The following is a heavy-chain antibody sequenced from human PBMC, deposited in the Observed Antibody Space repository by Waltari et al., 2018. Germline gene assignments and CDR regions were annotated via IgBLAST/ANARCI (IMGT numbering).Heavy chain of an antibody. D-gene: IGHD3-16*01. Sequence: EVQLVESGGGLVKPGGSLRLSCAASGFTFSSYSMNWVRQAPGKGLECVSSISSSSSYIYYADSVKGRFTISRDNAKNSLYLQMNSLRAEDTAVYYCARVRDGAVGAFDIWGQGTMVTVSS. J-gene: IGHJ3*02. CDR1: GFTFSSYS. CDR2: ISSSSSYI. V-gene: IGHV3-21*01. CDR3: ARVRDGAVGAFDI.